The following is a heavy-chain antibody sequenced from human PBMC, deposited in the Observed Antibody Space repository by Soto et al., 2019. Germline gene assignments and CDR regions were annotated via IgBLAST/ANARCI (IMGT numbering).Heavy chain of an antibody. CDR2: IIPVLDVE. Sequence: QVQLVQSGAEVKKPGSSVKVSCKASGGSFTSFIVTWVRQAPGQGLEWMGRIIPVLDVEYYAQKFQGRLTITADKATNTAYTELRSMRSEHTPVYYCAKTPHPGSANTSYYGLDVWGLGTTVNVSS. D-gene: IGHD2-15*01. CDR3: AKTPHPGSANTSYYGLDV. CDR1: GGSFTSFI. V-gene: IGHV1-69*02. J-gene: IGHJ6*02.